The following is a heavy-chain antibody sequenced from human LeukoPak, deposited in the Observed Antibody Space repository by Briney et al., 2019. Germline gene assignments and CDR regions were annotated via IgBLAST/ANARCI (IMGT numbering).Heavy chain of an antibody. CDR3: ARDYYFKIDY. D-gene: IGHD3-22*01. CDR2: INPDGSTI. J-gene: IGHJ4*02. V-gene: IGHV3-74*01. Sequence: PGGSLRLSCAASGFTFSNYWVHWVRQAPGKGLVWVSRINPDGSTINYADSVKGRFTISRDNAKNTLYLQMNSLRAEDTAVYYCARDYYFKIDYWGQGTLVTVSS. CDR1: GFTFSNYW.